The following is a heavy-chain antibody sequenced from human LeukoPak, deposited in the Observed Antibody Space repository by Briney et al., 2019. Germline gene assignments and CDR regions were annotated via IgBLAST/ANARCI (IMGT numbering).Heavy chain of an antibody. Sequence: PGGSLRLSCAASGFTVSSNYMSWVRQAPGKGLEWVSTISSGGATYYVDSVKGRFTVSRDNAKNTLYLQMNSLRAEDTAVYYCARDPKAAAPGDPDYWGQGTLVTVSS. J-gene: IGHJ4*02. V-gene: IGHV3-66*01. CDR3: ARDPKAAAPGDPDY. CDR1: GFTVSSNY. D-gene: IGHD6-13*01. CDR2: ISSGGAT.